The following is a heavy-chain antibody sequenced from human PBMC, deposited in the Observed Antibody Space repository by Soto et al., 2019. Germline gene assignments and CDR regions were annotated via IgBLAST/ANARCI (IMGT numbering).Heavy chain of an antibody. CDR2: ISAYNGNT. J-gene: IGHJ4*02. D-gene: IGHD6-19*01. Sequence: QVQLVQSGAEVKKPGASVKVSCKASGYTFTSYGISWVRQAPGQGLEWMGWISAYNGNTNYAQTLQGRVTMTTDTSTSTAYRELTSLRSDDTVVYYCASDLAVGLVDYWGQGTLVTVSS. CDR1: GYTFTSYG. CDR3: ASDLAVGLVDY. V-gene: IGHV1-18*01.